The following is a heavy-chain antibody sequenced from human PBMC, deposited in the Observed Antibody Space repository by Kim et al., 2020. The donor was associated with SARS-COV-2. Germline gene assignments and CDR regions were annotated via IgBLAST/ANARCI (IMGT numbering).Heavy chain of an antibody. D-gene: IGHD1-26*01. J-gene: IGHJ6*02. CDR3: VRGFYGSYS. Sequence: GGSLRLSCSASGFTFSNYAMQWVRQAPGKGLEYVSTISTNGGGTYYADSVKGRFTISRDNSKNTLYLQMSSLRTEDTAVYYCVRGFYGSYSWGQGTTVT. V-gene: IGHV3-64D*09. CDR1: GFTFSNYA. CDR2: ISTNGGGT.